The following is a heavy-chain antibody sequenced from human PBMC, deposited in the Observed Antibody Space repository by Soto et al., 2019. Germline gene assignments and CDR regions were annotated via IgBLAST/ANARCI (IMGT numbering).Heavy chain of an antibody. J-gene: IGHJ5*02. Sequence: QVQLVESGGGLVKPGGSLRLSCAASGFTFSDYYMSWIRQAPGKGLEWVSYISSSSSYTNYADSVKGRFTISRDNAKNSLYLQMNSLRDEDTAVYYCARDSRGAAGQNWFDPWGQGTLVTVSS. V-gene: IGHV3-11*05. CDR2: ISSSSSYT. CDR1: GFTFSDYY. CDR3: ARDSRGAAGQNWFDP. D-gene: IGHD6-13*01.